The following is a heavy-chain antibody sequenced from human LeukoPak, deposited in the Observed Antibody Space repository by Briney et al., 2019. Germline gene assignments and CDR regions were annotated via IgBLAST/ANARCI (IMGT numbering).Heavy chain of an antibody. CDR3: ARGSGYCGGDCYTDTPNDY. J-gene: IGHJ4*02. V-gene: IGHV4-34*01. CDR1: GGSFSGYY. CDR2: INHSGST. Sequence: SETLSLTCAVYGGSFSGYYWSWIRQPPGKGLEWIGEINHSGSTNYNPSLKSRVTISVDTSKNQFSLKLSSVTAADTAVYYCARGSGYCGGDCYTDTPNDYWGQGTLVTVSS. D-gene: IGHD2-21*02.